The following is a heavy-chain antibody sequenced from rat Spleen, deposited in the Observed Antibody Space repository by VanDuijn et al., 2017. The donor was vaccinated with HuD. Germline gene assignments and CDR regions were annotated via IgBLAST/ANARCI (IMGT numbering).Heavy chain of an antibody. D-gene: IGHD1-10*01. CDR1: GFTFSYYV. CDR2: ISYDGSST. CDR3: ASLNNYEDY. Sequence: EVQLVESAGGLVQPGRSLKLSCAASGFTFSYYVMAWVRQAPTKGLEWVATISYDGSSTYYRDSVKGRFTISRDNAKSTLYLQMDSLRSEDTATYYCASLNNYEDYWGQGVMVTVSS. J-gene: IGHJ2*01. V-gene: IGHV5-29*01.